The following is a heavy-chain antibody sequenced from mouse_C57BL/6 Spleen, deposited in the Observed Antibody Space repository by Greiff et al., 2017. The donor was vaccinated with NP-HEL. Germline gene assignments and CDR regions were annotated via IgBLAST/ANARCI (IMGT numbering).Heavy chain of an antibody. CDR1: GYTFTSYW. J-gene: IGHJ3*01. Sequence: QVQLQQPGAELVRPGTSVKLSCKASGYTFTSYWMHWVKQRPGQGLEWIGVIDPSDSYTNYNQKFKGKATLTVDTSSSTAYMQLSSLTSEDSAVYYCASPYGSSYGAYWGQGTLVTVSA. CDR2: IDPSDSYT. D-gene: IGHD1-1*01. CDR3: ASPYGSSYGAY. V-gene: IGHV1-59*01.